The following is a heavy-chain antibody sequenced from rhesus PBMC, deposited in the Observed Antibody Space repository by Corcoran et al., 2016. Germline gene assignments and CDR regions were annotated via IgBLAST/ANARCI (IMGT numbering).Heavy chain of an antibody. CDR2: LYANSASP. CDR3: ARGGTGGLDS. CDR1: GGSISAYHY. J-gene: IGHJ6*01. V-gene: IGHV4-73*01. D-gene: IGHD5-24*01. Sequence: QVQLQQWGEGLVKPSETLSLTCAVYGGSISAYHYWSWILQPPGKGLEWIGYLYANSASPNYNPSLKNRVTMSKDRSKNQFSLKLTSVTAADTAVYYCARGGTGGLDSWGQGVVVTVSS.